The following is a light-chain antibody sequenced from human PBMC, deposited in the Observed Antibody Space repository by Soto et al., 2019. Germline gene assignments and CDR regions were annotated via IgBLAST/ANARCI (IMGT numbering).Light chain of an antibody. V-gene: IGKV3-20*01. CDR3: QQYGRSSLMFT. J-gene: IGKJ3*01. CDR2: AAS. Sequence: ETVLTQSPATLSLSPGERATISCRASQSVTSDFLAWYQQKPGQAPGLLIYAASTTAAGLPDRFSGSGSGSDFNLTITSMEPEDFAVYYYQQYGRSSLMFTFGHGTKVGV. CDR1: QSVTSDF.